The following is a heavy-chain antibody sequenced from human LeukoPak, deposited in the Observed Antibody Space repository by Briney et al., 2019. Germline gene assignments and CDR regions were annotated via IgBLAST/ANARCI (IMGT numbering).Heavy chain of an antibody. V-gene: IGHV4-39*01. J-gene: IGHJ6*02. CDR1: GGSISSSSYY. CDR3: AMEYSRSWFAAGDYYGMDV. D-gene: IGHD6-13*01. Sequence: SETLSLTCTVSGGSISSSSYYWGWIRQPPGKGLEWIGSIYYSGSTYYNPSLKSRVTISVDTSKNQFSLKLSSVTAADTAVYYCAMEYSRSWFAAGDYYGMDVWGQGTTVTVSS. CDR2: IYYSGST.